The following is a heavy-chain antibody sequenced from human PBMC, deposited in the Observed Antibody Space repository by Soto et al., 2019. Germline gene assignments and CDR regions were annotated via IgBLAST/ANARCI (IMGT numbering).Heavy chain of an antibody. CDR2: INHSGST. CDR1: GGNCRDYG. Sequence: SETQCLTNAVDGGNCRDYGWRWIRQQQGKGLEWIGEINHSGSTNYNPSLKSRVTISVDTSKNQFSLKLSSVTAADTAVYYCARGRGFSGDFWRYYMDVWGNGTTVTVSS. V-gene: IGHV4-34*01. CDR3: ARGRGFSGDFWRYYMDV. D-gene: IGHD3-3*01. J-gene: IGHJ6*03.